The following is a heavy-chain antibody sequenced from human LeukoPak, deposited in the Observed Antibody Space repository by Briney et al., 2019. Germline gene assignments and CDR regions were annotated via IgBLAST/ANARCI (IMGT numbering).Heavy chain of an antibody. V-gene: IGHV4-38-2*02. CDR2: FYHGGST. CDR3: ARNRYYYGSGSYGVPNWFDP. Sequence: SETLSLTCTVSGYSISTGYYWDWIRQPPGKGLKWIGTFYHGGSTYYNPSLKSRVTISVDTSKNQFSLKLRSVTAADTAVYYCARNRYYYGSGSYGVPNWFDPWGQGTLVTVSS. J-gene: IGHJ5*02. D-gene: IGHD3-10*01. CDR1: GYSISTGYY.